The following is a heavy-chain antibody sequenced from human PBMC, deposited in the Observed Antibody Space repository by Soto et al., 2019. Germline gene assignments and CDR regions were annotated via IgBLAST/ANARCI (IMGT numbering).Heavy chain of an antibody. D-gene: IGHD3-3*01. Sequence: GGSLRLSCAASGFTFSGYGMHWVRQAPGKGLEWVAVISYDGSNKYYADSVKGRFTISRDNSKNTLYLQMNSLRAEDTAVYYCAKDFGSYRWYFVYWGQGTLVTVSS. CDR3: AKDFGSYRWYFVY. V-gene: IGHV3-30*18. J-gene: IGHJ4*02. CDR2: ISYDGSNK. CDR1: GFTFSGYG.